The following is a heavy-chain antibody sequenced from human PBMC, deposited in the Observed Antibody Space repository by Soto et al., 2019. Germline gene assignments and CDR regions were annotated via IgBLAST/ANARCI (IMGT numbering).Heavy chain of an antibody. J-gene: IGHJ6*03. CDR3: ARGSSSWHPVNYYYYYYMDV. Sequence: ASVKVSCKASGYTFTSYGISWVRQAPGQGLEWMGWINAKNGKTNYEQKLQGRVTMTTDKPTSKAYMELRSLRSDDTAVYYCARGSSSWHPVNYYYYYYMDVWGKGTTVTVSS. CDR1: GYTFTSYG. D-gene: IGHD6-13*01. V-gene: IGHV1-18*01. CDR2: INAKNGKT.